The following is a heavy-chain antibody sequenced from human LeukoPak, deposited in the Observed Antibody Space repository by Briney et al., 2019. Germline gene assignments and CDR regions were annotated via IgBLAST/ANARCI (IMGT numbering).Heavy chain of an antibody. CDR3: AREWGHYYDA. V-gene: IGHV1-18*01. J-gene: IGHJ3*01. Sequence: APVKVSCKASAYTFTNYGIRWVRQVPGHGLEWMGWVSPYNGNTNYAQHLQGRVTMTTDTSTTTAYMELRSLRSDDTAIYYCAREWGHYYDAWGQGTMVTVSS. CDR1: AYTFTNYG. CDR2: VSPYNGNT. D-gene: IGHD3-22*01.